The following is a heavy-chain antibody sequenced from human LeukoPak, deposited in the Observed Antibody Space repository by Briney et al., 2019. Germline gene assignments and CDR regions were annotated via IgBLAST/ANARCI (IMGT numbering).Heavy chain of an antibody. Sequence: SETLSLTCAVYGGSFSGYYWSWIRQSPGKGLEWIGEINHSGSTNYNPSLKSRVTISVDTSKNQFSLKLTSVTAADTAVYYCARRGYQLPFDYWGQGTLVTVSS. CDR2: INHSGST. CDR3: ARRGYQLPFDY. CDR1: GGSFSGYY. V-gene: IGHV4-34*01. D-gene: IGHD2-2*01. J-gene: IGHJ4*02.